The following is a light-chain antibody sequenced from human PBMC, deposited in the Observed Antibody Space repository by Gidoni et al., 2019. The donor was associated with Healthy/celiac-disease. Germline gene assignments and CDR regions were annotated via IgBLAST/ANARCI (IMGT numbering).Light chain of an antibody. CDR1: QSVSSSY. CDR3: QQYGSSPMCS. Sequence: ESVWTQSPGTLFLSPGERATLSCRASQSVSSSYLAWYQQKPGQAPRLLIYGASSRATGIPDRFSGSGSGTDFTLTISRLEPEDFAVYYCQQYGSSPMCSFGQGTKLEIK. J-gene: IGKJ2*04. V-gene: IGKV3-20*01. CDR2: GAS.